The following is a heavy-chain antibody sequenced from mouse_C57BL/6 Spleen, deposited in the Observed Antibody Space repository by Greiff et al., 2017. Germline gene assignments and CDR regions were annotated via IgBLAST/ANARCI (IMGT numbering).Heavy chain of an antibody. Sequence: DVMLVESGGGLVKPGGSLKLSCAASGFTFSSYAMSWVRQTPEKRLEWVATISDGGSYTYYPDNVKGRFTISRDNAKNNLYLQMSHLKSEDTAMYYCARGADGNLWYFDVWGTGTTVTVSS. J-gene: IGHJ1*03. CDR3: ARGADGNLWYFDV. CDR1: GFTFSSYA. CDR2: ISDGGSYT. D-gene: IGHD2-1*01. V-gene: IGHV5-4*03.